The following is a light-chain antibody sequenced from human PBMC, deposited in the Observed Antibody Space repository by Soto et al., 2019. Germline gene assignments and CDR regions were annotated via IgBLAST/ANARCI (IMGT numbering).Light chain of an antibody. CDR2: HTS. CDR1: QSVSTN. CDR3: QQYSDWPQT. J-gene: IGKJ1*01. Sequence: EIVMAQSPATLSVSPGERATLSCRASQSVSTNLAWYQQKPGQAPRLLIYHTSTRATGIQARFSGSGSGTEFSLTIRGLQSEDLAVYYCQQYSDWPQTFGQGTKVDIK. V-gene: IGKV3-15*01.